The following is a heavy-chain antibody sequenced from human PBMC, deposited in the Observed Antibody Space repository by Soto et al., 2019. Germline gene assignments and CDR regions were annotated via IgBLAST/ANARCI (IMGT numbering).Heavy chain of an antibody. Sequence: GESLKISCKASGYSFTTYWIAWVRQMPGKGLEWMGIIYPGDSDPRYSPSIQGHVTFSVDKSISTAYLQWRSLKASDTAMYYCARLETTVTRRSFDFWAQGTLVTVPQ. V-gene: IGHV5-51*01. CDR2: IYPGDSDP. CDR1: GYSFTTYW. CDR3: ARLETTVTRRSFDF. D-gene: IGHD4-4*01. J-gene: IGHJ4*02.